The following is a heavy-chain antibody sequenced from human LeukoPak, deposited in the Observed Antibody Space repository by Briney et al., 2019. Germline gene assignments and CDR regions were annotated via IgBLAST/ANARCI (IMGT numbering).Heavy chain of an antibody. V-gene: IGHV3-48*03. CDR2: ISTSGSTI. J-gene: IGHJ4*02. CDR1: GFTFSNYE. CDR3: ARDLRELLPFDY. D-gene: IGHD1-26*01. Sequence: PGGSLRLSCAASGFTFSNYEMIWVRQAPGKGLEWVSYISTSGSTISYAGSVKGRFTISRDNAKNSLYLQLNSLRAEDTAVYYCARDLRELLPFDYWGQGTLVTVSS.